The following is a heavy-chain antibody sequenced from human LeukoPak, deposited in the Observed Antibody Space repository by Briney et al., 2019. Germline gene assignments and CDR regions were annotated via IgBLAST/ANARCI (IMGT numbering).Heavy chain of an antibody. CDR2: IWYDGNTK. J-gene: IGHJ3*02. Sequence: GGSMRLSCAASGFTFSSYGMHWVRQAPGKGLEWVAVIWYDGNTKHYADSVEGRFTISRDNSRNTLYLQMNSLGAEDTAVYYCAGQETRAFDIWGQGTVVTVSS. V-gene: IGHV3-33*01. D-gene: IGHD5-24*01. CDR1: GFTFSSYG. CDR3: AGQETRAFDI.